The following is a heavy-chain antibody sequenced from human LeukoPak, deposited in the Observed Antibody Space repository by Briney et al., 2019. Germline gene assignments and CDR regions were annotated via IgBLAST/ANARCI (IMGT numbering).Heavy chain of an antibody. V-gene: IGHV4-38-2*02. Sequence: SETLSLTCTVSGYSISSGYYWGWIRQPPGKGLEWIGSIYHSGSTYYNPSLKSRVTISVDTSKNQFSLKLSSVTAADTAVYYCARGYNDYWGQGTLVTVSS. CDR3: ARGYNDY. CDR2: IYHSGST. J-gene: IGHJ4*02. D-gene: IGHD5-24*01. CDR1: GYSISSGYY.